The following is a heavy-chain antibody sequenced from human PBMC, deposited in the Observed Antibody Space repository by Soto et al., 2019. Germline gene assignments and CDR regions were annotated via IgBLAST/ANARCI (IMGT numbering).Heavy chain of an antibody. V-gene: IGHV1-69*13. D-gene: IGHD6-13*01. J-gene: IGHJ4*02. CDR2: IIPIFGTA. Sequence: ASVKVSCKASGGTFSSYAISWVRQAPGQGLEWMGGIIPIFGTASYAQKFQGRVTITADESTSTAYMELSSLRSEDTAVYYCARTAAALPYYFAYWGKGTLVTVSS. CDR1: GGTFSSYA. CDR3: ARTAAALPYYFAY.